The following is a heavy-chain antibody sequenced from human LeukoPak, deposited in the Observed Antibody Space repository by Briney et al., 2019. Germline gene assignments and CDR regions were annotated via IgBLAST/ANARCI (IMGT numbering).Heavy chain of an antibody. J-gene: IGHJ1*01. V-gene: IGHV3-21*01. CDR1: GFTFGDYA. D-gene: IGHD6-13*01. Sequence: PGGSLRLSCTASGFTFGDYAMSWVRQAPGKGLEWVSSISPDARYIYYADSLKGRFTVSRDNAKNSLYLQMNSLAVEDTALYYCTTPATGPRAEYSQYWGQGTLVTVSP. CDR2: ISPDARYI. CDR3: TTPATGPRAEYSQY.